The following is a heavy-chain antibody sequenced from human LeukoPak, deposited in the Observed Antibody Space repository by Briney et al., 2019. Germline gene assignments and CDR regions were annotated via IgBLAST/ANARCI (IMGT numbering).Heavy chain of an antibody. V-gene: IGHV1-46*01. CDR1: GYTFTRYY. CDR2: INPSGGST. J-gene: IGHJ6*03. Sequence: ASVKVSCKASGYTFTRYYIHWVRQAPGQGLEWMGVINPSGGSTTYAQKFQGRVTMTRDTSISTAYMELSRLRSDDTAVYYCAREVLPAATYMDVWGKGTTVTISS. D-gene: IGHD2-2*01. CDR3: AREVLPAATYMDV.